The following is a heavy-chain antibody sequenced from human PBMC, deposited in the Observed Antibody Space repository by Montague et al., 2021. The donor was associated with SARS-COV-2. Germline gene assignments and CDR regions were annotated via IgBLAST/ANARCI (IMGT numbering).Heavy chain of an antibody. CDR1: GGSIAGHY. J-gene: IGHJ3*01. CDR3: ARGWGFDP. D-gene: IGHD6-19*01. V-gene: IGHV4-59*08. Sequence: SETLSLTCTVSGGSIAGHYWNWIRQPPGKRLEWIGYIYYSGDTNYNPSLQSRVTISIDTSENQFSLRLNSVTAADTAVYCCARGWGFDPWGQGRLVTVSS. CDR2: IYYSGDT.